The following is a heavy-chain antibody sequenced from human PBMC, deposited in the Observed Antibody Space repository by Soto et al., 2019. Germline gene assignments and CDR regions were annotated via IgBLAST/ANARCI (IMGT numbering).Heavy chain of an antibody. J-gene: IGHJ4*01. CDR3: AREAGCSGTNCNVYFDY. Sequence: GGSLRLSCVASRLTFSNYVMHWVGQSPGKGLEWVAVISYESISTVYRDSVRGRFTISRDNSRNTLYLHMNSLTPEDTAVYYCAREAGCSGTNCNVYFDYWGLGTLVTVSS. V-gene: IGHV3-30*03. CDR2: ISYESIST. D-gene: IGHD2-15*01. CDR1: RLTFSNYV.